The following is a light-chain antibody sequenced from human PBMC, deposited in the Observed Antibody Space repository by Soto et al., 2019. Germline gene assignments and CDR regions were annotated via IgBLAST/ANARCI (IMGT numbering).Light chain of an antibody. CDR1: SGHSSYA. CDR3: QTWGTGIHV. CDR2: LNSDGSH. V-gene: IGLV4-69*01. J-gene: IGLJ1*01. Sequence: QPVLTQSPSASASLGASVKLTCTLSSGHSSYAIAWHQQQPEKGPRYLMKLNSDGSHSKGDGIPDRFSGSSSGAERYLIISSLQSEDEADYCCQTWGTGIHVFGTGTQLPVL.